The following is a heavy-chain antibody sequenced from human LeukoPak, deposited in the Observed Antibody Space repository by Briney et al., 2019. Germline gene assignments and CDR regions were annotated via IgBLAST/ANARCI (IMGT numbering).Heavy chain of an antibody. CDR3: ARKGRRGYSYGDFDY. J-gene: IGHJ4*02. D-gene: IGHD5-18*01. V-gene: IGHV3-9*01. Sequence: GGSLRLSCAASGFTFDDYAMHWVRQAPGKGLEWVSGISWSGGSIDYADSVKGRFTISRDNAKNSLYLQMNSLRAEDTAVYYCARKGRRGYSYGDFDYWGQGTLVTVSS. CDR2: ISWSGGSI. CDR1: GFTFDDYA.